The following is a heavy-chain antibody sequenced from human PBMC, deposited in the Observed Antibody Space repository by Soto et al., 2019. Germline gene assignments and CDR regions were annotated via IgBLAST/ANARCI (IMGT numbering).Heavy chain of an antibody. J-gene: IGHJ6*02. D-gene: IGHD3-3*01. CDR2: INHDGTNT. CDR1: GFNFNTYW. CDR3: ARNVRGEYFGVVIIDYYYYGMDV. V-gene: IGHV3-74*01. Sequence: EVQLVESGGGLVQPGGCLRLSCEISGFNFNTYWMHWVRQAPGEGVVWVSRINHDGTNTDYADSVKGRFTISRDNAKKTLYLDMSGLSVDDTAVYYCARNVRGEYFGVVIIDYYYYGMDVWGQGSTVTVSS.